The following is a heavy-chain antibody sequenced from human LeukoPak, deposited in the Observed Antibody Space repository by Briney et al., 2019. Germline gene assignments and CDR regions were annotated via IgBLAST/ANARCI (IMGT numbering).Heavy chain of an antibody. CDR3: VSIPGD. J-gene: IGHJ4*02. D-gene: IGHD7-27*01. CDR1: AFTFSSYW. Sequence: GGSLRLSCAASAFTFSSYWMHWVRQAPGKGLVWVSRINSDGSSTSYADSVKGRFTISRDNAKNTLYLQMNTLRAEDTAVYYCVSIPGDWGQGILVTVSS. V-gene: IGHV3-74*01. CDR2: INSDGSST.